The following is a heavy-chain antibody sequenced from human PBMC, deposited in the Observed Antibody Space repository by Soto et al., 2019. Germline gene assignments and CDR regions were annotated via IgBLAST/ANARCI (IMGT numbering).Heavy chain of an antibody. J-gene: IGHJ3*02. CDR3: AKDRRGSGWPDDAFDI. Sequence: ASVKVSCKASGYTFTSYYMHWVRQAPGQGLEWMGIINPSGGSTSYAQKFQGRVTMTRDTSTSTVYMELSSARSEDTAVYYCAKDRRGSGWPDDAFDIWGQGTMVTVSS. CDR1: GYTFTSYY. CDR2: INPSGGST. V-gene: IGHV1-46*01. D-gene: IGHD6-19*01.